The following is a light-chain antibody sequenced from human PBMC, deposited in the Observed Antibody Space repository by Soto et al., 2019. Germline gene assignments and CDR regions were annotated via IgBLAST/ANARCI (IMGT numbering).Light chain of an antibody. V-gene: IGLV2-14*03. CDR3: GSYTGTSTPYA. CDR2: DVT. CDR1: SSDIGAYNF. J-gene: IGLJ1*01. Sequence: QSALTQPASVSGSPGQSITISCTGTSSDIGAYNFVSWYQHHPGRAPKLMIYDVTRRPSGVSNRFSGSKSGNTASLTISGLQAEDEDDYYCGSYTGTSTPYAFGTGTKLTVL.